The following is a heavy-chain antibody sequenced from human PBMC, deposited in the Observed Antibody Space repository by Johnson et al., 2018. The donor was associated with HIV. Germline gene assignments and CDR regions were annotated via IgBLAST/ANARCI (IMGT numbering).Heavy chain of an antibody. J-gene: IGHJ3*02. V-gene: IGHV3-30*18. Sequence: VQLVESGGGVVQPGRSLRLSCAVSGFTFSSYGMHWVRRAPGQGLEWVAVISYDGSNKYYADSVKGRFTISRDNSKNTLYLQMNSLRAEDTAVYYCAKDKDAFDIWGQGTMVTVSS. CDR3: AKDKDAFDI. CDR1: GFTFSSYG. CDR2: ISYDGSNK.